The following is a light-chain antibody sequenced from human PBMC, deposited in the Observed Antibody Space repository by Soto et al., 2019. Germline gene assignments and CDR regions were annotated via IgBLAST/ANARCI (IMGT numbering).Light chain of an antibody. J-gene: IGKJ2*01. V-gene: IGKV3-20*01. CDR3: QQYGSSLYT. Sequence: EIVLTQSPGTPSLSPGERATLSCRASQSVSSSYLAWYQQKPGQAPRLLIYSASSRATGIPDRFSGSGSGTDFTLTISRLEPEDFAVYYCQQYGSSLYTFGQGTKLEIK. CDR2: SAS. CDR1: QSVSSSY.